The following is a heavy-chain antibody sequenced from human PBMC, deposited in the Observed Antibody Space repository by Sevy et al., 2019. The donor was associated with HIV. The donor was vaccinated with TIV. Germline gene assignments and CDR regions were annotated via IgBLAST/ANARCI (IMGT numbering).Heavy chain of an antibody. CDR3: ARDPYQLPRRANFFYP. Sequence: ASVKVSCKSSGYTFTDSFVHWLRQAPGQGLEWVGRINPNDGGAIFAPRFQGWVTMTRDTSINTAYMEIRRATSDDTAIYFCARDPYQLPRRANFFYPWGQGTLVTVSS. J-gene: IGHJ5*02. V-gene: IGHV1-2*04. CDR1: GYTFTDSF. D-gene: IGHD1-7*01. CDR2: INPNDGGA.